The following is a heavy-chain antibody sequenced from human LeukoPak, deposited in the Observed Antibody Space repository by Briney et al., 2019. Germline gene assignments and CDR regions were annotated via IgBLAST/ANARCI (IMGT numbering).Heavy chain of an antibody. CDR1: GFTLRAYL. CDR2: FDPDWRRT. Sequence: GGSLGLSCAASGFTLRAYLMHWVREAPGRARVWVSRFDPDWRRTDHAASLKGRIPIHSENAKDTLFLALNSLGPEDTGLYHFTRDTFGPRDHWGQGALATVSS. V-gene: IGHV3-74*01. J-gene: IGHJ4*02. CDR3: TRDTFGPRDH. D-gene: IGHD3-16*01.